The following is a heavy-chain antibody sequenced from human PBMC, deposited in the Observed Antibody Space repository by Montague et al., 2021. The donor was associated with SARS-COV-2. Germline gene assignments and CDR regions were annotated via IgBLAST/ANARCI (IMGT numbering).Heavy chain of an antibody. V-gene: IGHV4-39*01. CDR2: IYYSGST. D-gene: IGHD4-23*01. J-gene: IGHJ6*02. CDR1: GGSISSSSYY. CDR3: ARLVETYYYYYGMDV. Sequence: TRSLTCTVSGGSISSSSYYWGWIRQPPGKGLEWIGSIYYSGSTYYNPSLKSRVTISVDTSKNQFSLKLSSVTAADTAVYYCARLVETYYYYYGMDVWGQGTTVTVSS.